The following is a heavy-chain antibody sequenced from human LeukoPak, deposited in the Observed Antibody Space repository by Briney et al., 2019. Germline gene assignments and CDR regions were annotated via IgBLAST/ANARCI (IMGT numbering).Heavy chain of an antibody. Sequence: SETLSLTCTVSGGSISSGSYYWSWIRQPAGKGLEWIGRIYTSGSTNYNPSLKSRVNISVDTFKNHFSLTLSPLTAADTAVYYCARESITIFGVVIGRYFDYWGQGTLVTVSS. CDR3: ARESITIFGVVIGRYFDY. J-gene: IGHJ4*02. V-gene: IGHV4-61*02. D-gene: IGHD3-3*01. CDR1: GGSISSGSYY. CDR2: IYTSGST.